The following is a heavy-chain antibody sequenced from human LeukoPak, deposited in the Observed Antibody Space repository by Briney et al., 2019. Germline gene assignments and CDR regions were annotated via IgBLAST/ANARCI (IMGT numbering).Heavy chain of an antibody. CDR2: IRYDGSNK. V-gene: IGHV3-30*02. Sequence: GGSPRLPCAASGFTLSSYGMHWVRQAPGKGLEWVAFIRYDGSNKYYADSVKGRFTISRDNSENTLWLQMTSLRAEDTAVYYCAKAPVRGVISHLDYWGQGTLVTVSS. CDR3: AKAPVRGVISHLDY. J-gene: IGHJ4*02. CDR1: GFTLSSYG. D-gene: IGHD3-10*01.